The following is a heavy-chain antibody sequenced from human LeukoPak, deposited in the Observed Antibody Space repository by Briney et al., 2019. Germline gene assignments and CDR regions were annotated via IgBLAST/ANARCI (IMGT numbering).Heavy chain of an antibody. D-gene: IGHD3-10*01. CDR3: ARAYGSGSYYDY. CDR1: GFTFSSYA. V-gene: IGHV3-30*04. J-gene: IGHJ4*02. Sequence: GGSLRLSCAASGFTFSSYAMHWVRQAPGKGLEWVAVISYDGSNKYYADSVKGRFTISRDNSKNTLYLQMNSLRAEDMAVYYCARAYGSGSYYDYWGQGTLVTVSS. CDR2: ISYDGSNK.